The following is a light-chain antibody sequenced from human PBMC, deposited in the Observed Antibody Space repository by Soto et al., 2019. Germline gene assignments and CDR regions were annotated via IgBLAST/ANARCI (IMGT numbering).Light chain of an antibody. V-gene: IGKV1-5*03. J-gene: IGKJ2*01. CDR1: QSVSDW. CDR2: KAS. CDR3: QQYNTFSPYP. Sequence: DIQMTQSPSTLSASVGEIVTLTCRASQSVSDWMAWYQQKPGKEPKLLFYKASNLESGVPSRFSDSGYGTEFTLTISSLQPDHSATYYCQQYNTFSPYPLGQGTKLKIK.